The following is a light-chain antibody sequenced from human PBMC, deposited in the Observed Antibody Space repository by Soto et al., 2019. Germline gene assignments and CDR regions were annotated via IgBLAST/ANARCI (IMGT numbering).Light chain of an antibody. Sequence: EFVLTQSPGTLSLSPGETVTLSCRASQSVSGYLDWFHQKPGQAPRLVLLRIFTRAIGVPARFSGSGSETEFTLTISGLQSEDSGVYYCLQHYSWPWTFGQGTKVEIK. J-gene: IGKJ1*01. CDR3: LQHYSWPWT. CDR2: RIF. CDR1: QSVSGY. V-gene: IGKV3-15*01.